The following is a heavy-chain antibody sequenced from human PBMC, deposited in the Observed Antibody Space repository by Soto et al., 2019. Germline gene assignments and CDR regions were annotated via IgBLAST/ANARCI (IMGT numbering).Heavy chain of an antibody. D-gene: IGHD6-13*01. CDR2: IDPSDSYT. CDR3: ARRPVAAAGTRSFDI. J-gene: IGHJ3*02. CDR1: GYSFTSYW. Sequence: PGESLKISCKGSGYSFTSYWISLVRQMPGKGLEWMGRIDPSDSYTNYSPSFQGHVTISADKSISTAYLQWSSLKASDTAMYYCARRPVAAAGTRSFDIWGQGTMVTVSS. V-gene: IGHV5-10-1*01.